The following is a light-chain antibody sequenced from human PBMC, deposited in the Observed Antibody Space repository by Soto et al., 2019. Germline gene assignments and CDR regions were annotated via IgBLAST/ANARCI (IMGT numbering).Light chain of an antibody. J-gene: IGKJ1*01. CDR1: RSVSDTL. Sequence: EIVLTQSPGTLNLSPGERDTLSCRTDRSVSDTLLTWFQQKPGQAPRLLIFGTSNRAPGIPDRFSGSGSGTDFTLTISRLEPDDFAVYYCQHYGDSSWTFGQGTKVDIK. CDR2: GTS. V-gene: IGKV3-20*01. CDR3: QHYGDSSWT.